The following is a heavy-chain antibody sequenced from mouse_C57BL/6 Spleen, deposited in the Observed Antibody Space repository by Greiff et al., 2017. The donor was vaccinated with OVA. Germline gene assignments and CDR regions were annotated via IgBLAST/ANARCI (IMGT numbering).Heavy chain of an antibody. V-gene: IGHV1-72*01. Sequence: QVHVKQPGAELVKPGASVKLSCKASGYTFTSYWMHWVKQRPGRGLEWIGRIDPNSGGTKYNEKFKSKATLTVDKPSSTAYMQLSSLTSEDSAVYYYARLYYGSSYVDYWGQGTTLTVSS. J-gene: IGHJ2*01. D-gene: IGHD1-1*01. CDR1: GYTFTSYW. CDR3: ARLYYGSSYVDY. CDR2: IDPNSGGT.